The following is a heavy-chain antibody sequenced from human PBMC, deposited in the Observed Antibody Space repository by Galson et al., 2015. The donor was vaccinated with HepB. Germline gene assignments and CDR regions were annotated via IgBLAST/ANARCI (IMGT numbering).Heavy chain of an antibody. V-gene: IGHV3-21*01. CDR1: GFTNSGPS. CDR2: ICSSSGYS. J-gene: IGHJ6*02. CDR3: ASPITGELNYYGMDV. D-gene: IGHD1-26*01. Sequence: PLRLAGPASGFTNSGPSRNWAREAPREGLEAVPSICSSSGYSSYAPSVKGRFTISRDNAKNSLYLQMNSLRAEDTAVYYCASPITGELNYYGMDVWGQGTTVTVSS.